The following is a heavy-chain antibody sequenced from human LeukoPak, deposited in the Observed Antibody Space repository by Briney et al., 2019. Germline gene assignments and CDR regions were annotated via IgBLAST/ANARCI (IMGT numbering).Heavy chain of an antibody. J-gene: IGHJ6*03. CDR1: GYTFTSYG. CDR2: ISAYNGNT. CDR3: ARVHYSSGWAYYYYYMDV. V-gene: IGHV1-18*01. Sequence: ASVKVSCKASGYTFTSYGISWVRQAPGQGLEWMGWISAYNGNTNYAQKLQGRVTMTTDTSTSTAYMELRSLRSDDTAVYYCARVHYSSGWAYYYYYMDVWGKGTTVTVSS. D-gene: IGHD6-19*01.